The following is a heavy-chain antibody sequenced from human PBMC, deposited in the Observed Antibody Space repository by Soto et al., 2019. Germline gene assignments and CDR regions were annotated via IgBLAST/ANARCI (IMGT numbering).Heavy chain of an antibody. CDR1: GFTFSSYG. CDR2: IWYDGSNK. J-gene: IGHJ3*02. CDR3: ARDPMDSSGGSCYAFDI. V-gene: IGHV3-33*08. D-gene: IGHD2-15*01. Sequence: GGSLSLSCAASGFTFSSYGMHWVRQAPGKGLEWVAVIWYDGSNKYYADSVKGRFTISRDNSKNTLYLQMNSLRAEDTAVYYCARDPMDSSGGSCYAFDIWGQGTMVTVSS.